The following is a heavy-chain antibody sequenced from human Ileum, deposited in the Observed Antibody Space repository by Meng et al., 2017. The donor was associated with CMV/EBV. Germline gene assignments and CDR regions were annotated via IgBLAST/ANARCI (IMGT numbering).Heavy chain of an antibody. V-gene: IGHV4-34*01. J-gene: IGHJ5*02. CDR1: GESFSGYY. CDR2: VNHSGST. CDR3: ARDERGAFLDP. Sequence: VYGESFSGYYWNWIRQPPGKDLEWIGEVNHSGSTNYNPSLKSRVTISMDRSKNQFFLNLNSVTSVTAADTAVYYCARDERGAFLDPWGQGTLVTVSS. D-gene: IGHD2/OR15-2a*01.